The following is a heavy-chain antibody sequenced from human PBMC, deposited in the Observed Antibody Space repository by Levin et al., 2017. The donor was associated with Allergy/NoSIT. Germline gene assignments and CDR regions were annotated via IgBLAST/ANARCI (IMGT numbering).Heavy chain of an antibody. V-gene: IGHV3-30*18. D-gene: IGHD3-3*01. CDR2: ISYDGSNK. CDR1: GFTFSSYG. J-gene: IGHJ6*02. Sequence: GESLKISCAASGFTFSSYGMHWVRQAPGKGLEWVAVISYDGSNKYYADSVKGRFTISRDNSKNTLYLQMNSLRAEDTAVYYCAKDTVRFLEWLLPFWYYYGMDVWGQGTTVTVSS. CDR3: AKDTVRFLEWLLPFWYYYGMDV.